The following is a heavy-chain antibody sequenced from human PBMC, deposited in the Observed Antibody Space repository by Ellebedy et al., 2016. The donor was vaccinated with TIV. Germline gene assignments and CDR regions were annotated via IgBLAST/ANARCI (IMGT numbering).Heavy chain of an antibody. J-gene: IGHJ4*02. Sequence: ASVKVSXXVSGYTLTELSMHWVRQAPGKGLEWMGGFDPEDGETIYAQKFQGRVTMTEDTSTDTAYMELSSLRSEDTAVYYCAQMQTGRGVKDYWGQGTLVTVSS. V-gene: IGHV1-24*01. CDR3: AQMQTGRGVKDY. CDR1: GYTLTELS. CDR2: FDPEDGET. D-gene: IGHD3-10*01.